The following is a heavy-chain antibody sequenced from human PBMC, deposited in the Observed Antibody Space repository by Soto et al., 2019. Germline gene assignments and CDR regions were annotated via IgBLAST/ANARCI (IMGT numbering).Heavy chain of an antibody. V-gene: IGHV1-8*01. J-gene: IGHJ4*02. CDR3: ARGYRLQLDIFFFDY. CDR2: MNPNSGNT. Sequence: QVQLVQSGAEVKKPGASVKVSCKASGYTFTSYDINWVRQATGQGLEWMGWMNPNSGNTGYAQKFQGRVTMTRNTSISTAYMELSSLRSDHTAVYYCARGYRLQLDIFFFDYWGQGTLVTVSS. D-gene: IGHD3-9*01. CDR1: GYTFTSYD.